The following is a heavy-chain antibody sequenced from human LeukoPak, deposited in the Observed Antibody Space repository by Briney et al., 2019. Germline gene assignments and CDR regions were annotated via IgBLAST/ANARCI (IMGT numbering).Heavy chain of an antibody. CDR3: ARGSITMVRGVRSDAFDI. CDR2: MNPNSGNT. J-gene: IGHJ3*02. Sequence: ASVKVSCKASGDTFTSYDINWVRQATGQGLEWMGWMNPNSGNTGYAQKFQGRVTMTRNTSISTAYMELSSLRSEDTAVYYCARGSITMVRGVRSDAFDIWGQGTMVTVSS. D-gene: IGHD3-10*01. V-gene: IGHV1-8*01. CDR1: GDTFTSYD.